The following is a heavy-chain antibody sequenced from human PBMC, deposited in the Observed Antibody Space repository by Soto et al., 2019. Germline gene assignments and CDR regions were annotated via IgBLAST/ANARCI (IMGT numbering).Heavy chain of an antibody. J-gene: IGHJ4*02. Sequence: EVQLVESGGGLVQPGGSLRLSCAASGFTFSAHYMDWVSQAPGKGLEWVGRIKNKANSYTTEYAASVEGRFTISREDSQNSLYLQMNSQKTEDTAVYYCARVSLVGPSGGRYFDYWGQGSQVAVSS. D-gene: IGHD1-26*01. CDR2: IKNKANSYTT. V-gene: IGHV3-72*01. CDR1: GFTFSAHY. CDR3: ARVSLVGPSGGRYFDY.